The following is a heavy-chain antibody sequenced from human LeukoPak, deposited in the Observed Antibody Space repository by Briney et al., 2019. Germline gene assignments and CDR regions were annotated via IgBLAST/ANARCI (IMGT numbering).Heavy chain of an antibody. D-gene: IGHD1-26*01. Sequence: ASVKVSFKASVYTFTSYGISWVRQPPGQGLEWMGWISAYNGNTNYAQKLQGRVTMTTDTSTSTAYMELRSLRSDDTAVYYCARDGTPQNWFDPWGQGTLVTVSS. V-gene: IGHV1-18*01. J-gene: IGHJ5*02. CDR3: ARDGTPQNWFDP. CDR1: VYTFTSYG. CDR2: ISAYNGNT.